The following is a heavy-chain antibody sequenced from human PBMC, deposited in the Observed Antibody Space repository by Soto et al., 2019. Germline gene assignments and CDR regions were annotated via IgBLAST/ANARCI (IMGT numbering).Heavy chain of an antibody. V-gene: IGHV3-30*18. Sequence: QVQLVESGGDVVQPGMTLRLSCTASGFTFSSHGMHWVRQAPGKGLEWVAVVSFDGTNKNYADSVRGRFTISRDNSKNTLYLQMSSLRAEDTAVYYCANGDSSGFEYFQSWGQGTLVTVSS. J-gene: IGHJ1*01. CDR3: ANGDSSGFEYFQS. CDR2: VSFDGTNK. D-gene: IGHD3-22*01. CDR1: GFTFSSHG.